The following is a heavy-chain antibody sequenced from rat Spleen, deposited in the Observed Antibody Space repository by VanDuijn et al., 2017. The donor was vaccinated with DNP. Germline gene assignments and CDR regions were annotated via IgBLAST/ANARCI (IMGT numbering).Heavy chain of an antibody. CDR1: GFTFSDYY. CDR2: ISYDGVHA. Sequence: EVQLVESGGGLVQPGRSLKLSCAASGFTFSDYYMAWVRQAPTKGLEWVASISYDGVHAYYRGSVKGRFTISRDDARNTLYLQMNSLTSEDSATYYCAREWDYYDGSFLDALDAWGQGTSVTVSS. J-gene: IGHJ4*01. CDR3: AREWDYYDGSFLDALDA. V-gene: IGHV5-20*01. D-gene: IGHD1-12*02.